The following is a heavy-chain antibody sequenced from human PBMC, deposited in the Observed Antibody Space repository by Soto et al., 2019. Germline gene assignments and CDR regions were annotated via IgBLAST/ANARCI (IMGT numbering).Heavy chain of an antibody. V-gene: IGHV3-48*02. D-gene: IGHD6-13*01. CDR1: GFIFSDYT. CDR2: ISSSGGAI. Sequence: EVQLVESGGDLVQPGGSLRLSCAASGFIFSDYTMTWVRQAPGRGLEFVSHISSSGGAIFYAESVKGRFTVSRDNAKNSLYLQMNSLRDEDTAVYFCARDHGGSTWFVGVYYFFGMDVWGQGTAVTGSS. J-gene: IGHJ6*02. CDR3: ARDHGGSTWFVGVYYFFGMDV.